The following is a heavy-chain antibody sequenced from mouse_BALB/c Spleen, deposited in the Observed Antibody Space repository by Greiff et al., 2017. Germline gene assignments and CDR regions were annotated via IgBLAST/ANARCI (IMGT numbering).Heavy chain of an antibody. J-gene: IGHJ2*01. Sequence: VQLQQSAAELARPGASVKMSCKASGYTFTSYTMPWVKQRPGQGLEWIGYINPSSGYTEYNQKFKDKTTLTADNSSSTAYMQLSSLTSEDSAVYDCERWNDYDDYWGQGTTLTVSS. D-gene: IGHD2-4*01. CDR3: ERWNDYDDY. CDR1: GYTFTSYT. CDR2: INPSSGYT. V-gene: IGHV1-4*02.